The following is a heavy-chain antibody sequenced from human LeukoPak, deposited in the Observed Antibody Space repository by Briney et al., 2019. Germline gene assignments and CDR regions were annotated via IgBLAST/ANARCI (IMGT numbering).Heavy chain of an antibody. CDR2: MSHSGTT. J-gene: IGHJ5*02. Sequence: SETLSLTCAVSGGSISSGGYSWNWIRQPPGKGLEWIGIMSHSGTTYYNPSLKSRVTISVDTSKNQFSLKLSSVTAADTAVYYCARGRRGDDILTGYSNWFDPWGQGTLVTVSS. V-gene: IGHV4-30-2*01. CDR3: ARGRRGDDILTGYSNWFDP. CDR1: GGSISSGGYS. D-gene: IGHD3-9*01.